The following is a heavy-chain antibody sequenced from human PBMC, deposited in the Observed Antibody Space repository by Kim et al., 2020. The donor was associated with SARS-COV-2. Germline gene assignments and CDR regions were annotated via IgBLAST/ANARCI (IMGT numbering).Heavy chain of an antibody. CDR1: GGTFSSYA. V-gene: IGHV1-69*13. CDR3: ARSDYYDRGPFDY. CDR2: IIPIFGTA. Sequence: SVKVSCKASGGTFSSYAISWVRQAPGQGLEWMGGIIPIFGTANYAQKFQGRVTITADESTSTAYMELSSLRSEDTAVYYCARSDYYDRGPFDYWGQGTLVTVSS. D-gene: IGHD3-22*01. J-gene: IGHJ4*02.